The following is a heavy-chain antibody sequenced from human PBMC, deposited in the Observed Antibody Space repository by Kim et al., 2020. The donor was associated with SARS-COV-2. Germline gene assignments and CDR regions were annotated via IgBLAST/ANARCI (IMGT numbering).Heavy chain of an antibody. CDR3: ARETYYYGMDV. J-gene: IGHJ6*02. CDR2: IKQDGSEK. V-gene: IGHV3-7*03. Sequence: GGSLRLSCAASGFTISSYWMSWVRQAPGKGLEWVANIKQDGSEKYYVDSVKGRFTISRDNAKNSLYLQMNSLRAEDTAVYYCARETYYYGMDVWCQGTTVTVSS. CDR1: GFTISSYW.